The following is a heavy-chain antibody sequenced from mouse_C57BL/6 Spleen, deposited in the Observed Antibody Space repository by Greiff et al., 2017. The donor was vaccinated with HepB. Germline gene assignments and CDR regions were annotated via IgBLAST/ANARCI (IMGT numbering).Heavy chain of an antibody. D-gene: IGHD1-1*01. V-gene: IGHV1-15*01. J-gene: IGHJ1*03. CDR2: IDPETGGT. Sequence: VQLQQSGAELVRPGASVTLSCKASGYTLTDYEMHWVKQTPVHGLEWIGAIDPETGGTAYNQKFKGKAILTADKSSSTAYMELRSLTSEDSAVYYCTEGVYYGSSYGYFDVWGTGTTVTVSS. CDR3: TEGVYYGSSYGYFDV. CDR1: GYTLTDYE.